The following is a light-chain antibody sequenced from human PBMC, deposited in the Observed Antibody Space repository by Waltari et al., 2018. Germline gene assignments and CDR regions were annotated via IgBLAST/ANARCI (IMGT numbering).Light chain of an antibody. Sequence: DIQLTQSPSFLSASVRDRVTITCRASPGISNYLAWYQQKPGKAPKLLIYSASTLQSGVPSRFSGSGSGTEFSLTISSLQPEDFATYYCQQLNSYPLTFGQGTKLEIK. J-gene: IGKJ2*01. CDR1: PGISNY. V-gene: IGKV1-9*01. CDR3: QQLNSYPLT. CDR2: SAS.